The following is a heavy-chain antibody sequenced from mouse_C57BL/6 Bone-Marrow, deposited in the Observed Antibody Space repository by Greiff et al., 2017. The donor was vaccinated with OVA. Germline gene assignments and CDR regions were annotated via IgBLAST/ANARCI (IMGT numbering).Heavy chain of an antibody. J-gene: IGHJ2*01. D-gene: IGHD1-1*01. CDR2: IYPRSGNT. Sequence: LVESGAELARPGASVKLSCKASGYTFTSYGISWVKQRTGQGLEWIGEIYPRSGNTYYNEKFKGKATLTADKSSSTAYMELRSLTSEDSAVYFCARGPYYYDSSYGIDYWGQGTTLTVSS. CDR1: GYTFTSYG. CDR3: ARGPYYYDSSYGIDY. V-gene: IGHV1-81*01.